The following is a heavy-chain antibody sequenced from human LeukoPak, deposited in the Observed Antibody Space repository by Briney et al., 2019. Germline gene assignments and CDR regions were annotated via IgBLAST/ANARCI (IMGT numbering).Heavy chain of an antibody. V-gene: IGHV4-59*01. J-gene: IGHJ4*02. CDR1: GGSISSYY. Sequence: SETLSLTCTVSGGSISSYYWSWIRQPPGKGLEWIGYIYYSGSTNYNPSLKSRVTISVDTSENQFSLKLSSVTAADTAVYYCARGTRIAYFDYWGQGTQVTVSS. D-gene: IGHD6-6*01. CDR2: IYYSGST. CDR3: ARGTRIAYFDY.